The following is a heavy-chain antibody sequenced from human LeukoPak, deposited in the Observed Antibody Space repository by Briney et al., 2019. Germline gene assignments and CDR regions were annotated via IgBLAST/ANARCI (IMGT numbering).Heavy chain of an antibody. CDR3: AREKIAAAGTEGWFDP. D-gene: IGHD6-13*01. CDR1: GGSISSYY. CDR2: IYTSGST. V-gene: IGHV4-4*07. Sequence: PSETLSLTCTVSGGSISSYYWSWIRQPAGKGLEWIGRIYTSGSTNYNPSLKSRVTMSVDTSKNQFSLKLSSMTAADTAVYYCAREKIAAAGTEGWFDPWGQGTLVTVSS. J-gene: IGHJ5*02.